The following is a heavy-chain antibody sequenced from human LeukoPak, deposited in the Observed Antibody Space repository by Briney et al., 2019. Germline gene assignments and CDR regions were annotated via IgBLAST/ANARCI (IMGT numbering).Heavy chain of an antibody. CDR2: INPSGGST. D-gene: IGHD3-10*01. Sequence: ASVKVSCEASAYTFTSYYMHCVRQAPGQGLEWMGIINPSGGSTSYAQKFQGRVTMTRDTSTSTVYMELSSLRSEDTAVYYCARSWRFGELSALEKYNWFGPWGQGTLVTVSS. V-gene: IGHV1-46*01. CDR1: AYTFTSYY. CDR3: ARSWRFGELSALEKYNWFGP. J-gene: IGHJ5*02.